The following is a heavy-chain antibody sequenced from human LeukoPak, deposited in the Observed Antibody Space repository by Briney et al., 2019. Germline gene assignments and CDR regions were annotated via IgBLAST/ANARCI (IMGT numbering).Heavy chain of an antibody. D-gene: IGHD6-19*01. CDR2: INHSGST. CDR1: GGSFSGYY. CDR3: ARAVAGNDF. V-gene: IGHV4-34*01. Sequence: PSETLSLTCAVYGGSFSGYYWSWIRQPPGKGLEWIGEINHSGSTNYNPSLKSRVTISVDTSKNQFSLKLSSVTAADTAVYYCARAVAGNDFWGQGTLVTVSS. J-gene: IGHJ4*02.